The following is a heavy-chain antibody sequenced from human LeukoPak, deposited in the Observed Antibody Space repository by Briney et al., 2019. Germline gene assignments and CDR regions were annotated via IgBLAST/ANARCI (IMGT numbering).Heavy chain of an antibody. V-gene: IGHV1-2*06. Sequence: GASVKVFCKASGYTFTGYYMHWVRQAPGQGLEWMGRINPNSGGTNYAQKFQGRVTMTRDTSISTAYMELSRLRSDDTAVYYCARQYSYGSLLFDYWGQGTLVTVSS. CDR1: GYTFTGYY. CDR3: ARQYSYGSLLFDY. D-gene: IGHD5-18*01. CDR2: INPNSGGT. J-gene: IGHJ4*02.